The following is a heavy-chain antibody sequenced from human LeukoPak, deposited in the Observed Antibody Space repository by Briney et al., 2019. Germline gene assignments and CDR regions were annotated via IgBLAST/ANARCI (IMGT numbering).Heavy chain of an antibody. Sequence: ASVKVSCKASGYTFTSYGISWVRQAPGQGLEWMGWISAYNGNTNYAQKFQGRVTITADESTSTAYMELSSLRSEDTAVYYCARAGIAARPGYYYYMDVWGKGTTVTVSS. J-gene: IGHJ6*03. CDR3: ARAGIAARPGYYYYMDV. CDR1: GYTFTSYG. CDR2: ISAYNGNT. V-gene: IGHV1-18*01. D-gene: IGHD6-6*01.